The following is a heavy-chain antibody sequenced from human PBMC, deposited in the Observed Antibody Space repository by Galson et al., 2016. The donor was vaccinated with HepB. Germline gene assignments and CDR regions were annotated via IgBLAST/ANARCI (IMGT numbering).Heavy chain of an antibody. CDR3: ARDTMIAVMPGAFDV. J-gene: IGHJ3*01. D-gene: IGHD3-22*01. V-gene: IGHV1-18*01. CDR2: ISAHNVNT. Sequence: SVKVSCKASGYTFTSYGISWVRQAPGQGLEWMGWISAHNVNTDYAQQFQGKVSMTTDTATNTAYMELRSLRSDDTAIYYCARDTMIAVMPGAFDVWGQGTVVTVSS. CDR1: GYTFTSYG.